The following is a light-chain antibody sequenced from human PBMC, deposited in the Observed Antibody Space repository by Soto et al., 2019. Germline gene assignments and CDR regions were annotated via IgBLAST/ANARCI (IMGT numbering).Light chain of an antibody. CDR1: QSISSW. Sequence: DIQMTQSPPTLSASVGDRVTITYRASQSISSWLAWYQQKPGKAPKLLIYKASSLESGVPSRFSGSGSGTEFTLTISSLQPDDFATYYCQQYNSYPTFGQGTKVEIK. CDR3: QQYNSYPT. J-gene: IGKJ1*01. CDR2: KAS. V-gene: IGKV1-5*03.